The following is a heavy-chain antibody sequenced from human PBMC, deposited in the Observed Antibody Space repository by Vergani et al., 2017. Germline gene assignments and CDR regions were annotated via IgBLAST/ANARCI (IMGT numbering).Heavy chain of an antibody. Sequence: EVQLLESGGDLVQPGGSLRHSCAASGFTFIMHAMSWVRQASGKGQEWVSTLSASDRRTHYADSVKGRFTISRDISKNTLFLHMNSLRPEDTAVYYCAKVGRSEVTGTFGAFDIWGQGTMVTVSS. CDR3: AKVGRSEVTGTFGAFDI. D-gene: IGHD6-19*01. V-gene: IGHV3-23*01. J-gene: IGHJ3*02. CDR2: LSASDRRT. CDR1: GFTFIMHA.